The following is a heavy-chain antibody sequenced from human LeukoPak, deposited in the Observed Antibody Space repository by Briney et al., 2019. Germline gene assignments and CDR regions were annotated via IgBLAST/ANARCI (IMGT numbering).Heavy chain of an antibody. V-gene: IGHV3-53*01. J-gene: IGHJ4*02. CDR1: GFTVTSNH. CDR2: ISDSGSIT. CDR3: ARSRYTWNDVLDQ. Sequence: PGGSLRLSCAASGFTVTSNHMSWVRQAPGKGLEWVSVISDSGSITYYADSVKGRFTISRDNSKNTLFLQMNSLRAEDTAVYYCARSRYTWNDVLDQWGQGTLVTVSS. D-gene: IGHD1-1*01.